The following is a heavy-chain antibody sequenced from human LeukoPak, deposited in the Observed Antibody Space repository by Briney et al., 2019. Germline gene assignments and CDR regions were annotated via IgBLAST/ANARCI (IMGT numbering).Heavy chain of an antibody. V-gene: IGHV1-69*05. D-gene: IGHD5-12*01. J-gene: IGHJ3*02. Sequence: SVKVSCKASGGTFSSYAISWVRQAPGQGLEWMGRIIPIFGTANYAQKFQGRVTITTDESTSTAYMEPSSLRSEDTAVYYCARDPGYSGYDLAFDIWGQGTMVTVSS. CDR2: IIPIFGTA. CDR3: ARDPGYSGYDLAFDI. CDR1: GGTFSSYA.